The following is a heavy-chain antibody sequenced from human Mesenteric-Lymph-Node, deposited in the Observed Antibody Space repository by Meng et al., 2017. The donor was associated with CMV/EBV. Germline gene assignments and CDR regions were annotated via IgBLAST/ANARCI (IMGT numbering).Heavy chain of an antibody. Sequence: GESLKISCAASGFTFSNYWMRWIRQAPGKGLEWVSYISSSGSTIYYADSVKGRFTISRDNAKNSLYLQMNSLRAEDTAVYYCAKGGGYCSSTSCYTHGMDVWGQGTTVTVSS. CDR2: ISSSGSTI. V-gene: IGHV3-11*01. CDR1: GFTFSNYW. J-gene: IGHJ6*02. CDR3: AKGGGYCSSTSCYTHGMDV. D-gene: IGHD2-2*02.